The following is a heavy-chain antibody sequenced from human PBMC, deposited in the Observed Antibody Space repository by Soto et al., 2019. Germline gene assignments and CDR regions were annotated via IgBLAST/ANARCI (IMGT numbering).Heavy chain of an antibody. J-gene: IGHJ2*01. V-gene: IGHV3-23*01. CDR1: GFTFSSYA. CDR3: AKDLLLHRPYGDYGNWYFDL. CDR2: ISGSGGST. D-gene: IGHD4-17*01. Sequence: EVQLLESGGGLVQPGGSLRLSCAASGFTFSSYAMSWVRQAPGKGLEWVSAISGSGGSTYYADSVKGRFTISRDNSKNTLYLQMNSLRAEDTAVYYCAKDLLLHRPYGDYGNWYFDLWGRGTLVTVSS.